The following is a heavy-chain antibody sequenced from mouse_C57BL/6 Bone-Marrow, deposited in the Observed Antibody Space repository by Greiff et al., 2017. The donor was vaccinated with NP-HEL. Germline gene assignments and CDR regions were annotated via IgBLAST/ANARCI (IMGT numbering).Heavy chain of an antibody. Sequence: EVQGVESGGGLVQPGGSLKLSCAASGFTFSDYYMYWVRQTPEKRLEWVAYISNGGGSTYYPDTVKGRFTISRDNAKNTLYLQMSRLKSEDTAMYYCARRNDYFYAMDYWGQGTSVTVSS. CDR3: ARRNDYFYAMDY. J-gene: IGHJ4*01. CDR2: ISNGGGST. CDR1: GFTFSDYY. D-gene: IGHD2-4*01. V-gene: IGHV5-12*01.